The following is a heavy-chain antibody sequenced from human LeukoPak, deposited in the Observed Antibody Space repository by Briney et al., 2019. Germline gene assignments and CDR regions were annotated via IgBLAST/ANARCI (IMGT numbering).Heavy chain of an antibody. CDR1: GFILSSYA. CDR2: LGSSTVNT. D-gene: IGHD6-13*01. V-gene: IGHV3-23*01. J-gene: IGHJ4*02. Sequence: GGSLRLSCAASGFILSSYAMNWVRQAPGKGLEWVSALGSSTVNTYYADSVKGRFTISRDNSKNTLYLQMNSPRAEDTAVYYCVKSTGWYSSSWYLTQWGQGTLVTVSS. CDR3: VKSTGWYSSSWYLTQ.